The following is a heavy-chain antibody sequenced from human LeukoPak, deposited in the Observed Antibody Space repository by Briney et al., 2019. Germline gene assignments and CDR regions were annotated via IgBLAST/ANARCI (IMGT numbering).Heavy chain of an antibody. J-gene: IGHJ6*03. V-gene: IGHV1-8*01. D-gene: IGHD3-10*01. CDR2: MNPHSNNI. CDR3: ARVREGGSQSMDV. Sequence: ASVKVSCKTSGYIFTSFNINWVRQAPGQGLEWMGWMNPHSNNIGYAQKFQGRVIMTGDASISTAYMELSSLTSEDTAVYYCARVREGGSQSMDVWGKGTTVTVSS. CDR1: GYIFTSFN.